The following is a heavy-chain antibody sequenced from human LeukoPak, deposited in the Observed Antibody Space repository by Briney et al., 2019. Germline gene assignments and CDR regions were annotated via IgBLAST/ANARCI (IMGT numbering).Heavy chain of an antibody. D-gene: IGHD1-1*01. CDR1: GYTLTELS. CDR2: FDPEDGET. J-gene: IGHJ4*02. V-gene: IGHV1-24*01. Sequence: ASVKVSCKVSGYTLTELSMHWVRQAPGKGLEWMGGFDPEDGETIYAQKFQGRVTMTEDTSTDTAYMELSSLRAEDTAVYYCARDIGDWNPYHFDYWGQGTLVTVSS. CDR3: ARDIGDWNPYHFDY.